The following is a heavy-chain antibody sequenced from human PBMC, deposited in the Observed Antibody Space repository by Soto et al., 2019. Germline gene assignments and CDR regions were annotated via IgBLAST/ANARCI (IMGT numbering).Heavy chain of an antibody. J-gene: IGHJ6*02. Sequence: QVQLMQSGAEVKKPGSSVKVSCKASGGTFSTSAISWVRQAPGEGLEWVGGIMPVFATPDYAQKFQGRVTNYSDKSTTTAYIELTSQTTDDTAVYYCARDRDRQHLGGNYCYILDGWGHGTAITVSS. V-gene: IGHV1-69*14. CDR3: ARDRDRQHLGGNYCYILDG. CDR2: IMPVFATP. CDR1: GGTFSTSA.